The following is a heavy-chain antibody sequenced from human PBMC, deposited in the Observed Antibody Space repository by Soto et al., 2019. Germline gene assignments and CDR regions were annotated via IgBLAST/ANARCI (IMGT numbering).Heavy chain of an antibody. D-gene: IGHD6-6*01. CDR1: GDSVTRSNW. CDR2: IYHSGNT. V-gene: IGHV4-4*02. Sequence: PSETLSLTCTVSGDSVTRSNWWSWDRQSPGKGLEWIGEIYHSGNTKYNPSLKSRVTISVDKSKNQFSLHLTSVTAADTAVYYCARAAPSRISSYGMDVWGQGTTVTVSS. CDR3: ARAAPSRISSYGMDV. J-gene: IGHJ6*02.